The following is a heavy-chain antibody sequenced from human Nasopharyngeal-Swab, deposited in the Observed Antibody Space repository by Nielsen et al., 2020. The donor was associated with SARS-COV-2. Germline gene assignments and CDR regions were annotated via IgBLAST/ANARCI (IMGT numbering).Heavy chain of an antibody. V-gene: IGHV2-26*01. CDR3: ARIDYDYVWGSYRYTGGYFDY. CDR2: IFSNDEK. J-gene: IGHJ4*02. Sequence: RQAPGKALEWLAHIFSNDEKSYSTSLKSRLTISKDTSKSQVVLTMTNMDPVDIATYYCARIDYDYVWGSYRYTGGYFDYWGQGTLVTVSS. D-gene: IGHD3-16*02.